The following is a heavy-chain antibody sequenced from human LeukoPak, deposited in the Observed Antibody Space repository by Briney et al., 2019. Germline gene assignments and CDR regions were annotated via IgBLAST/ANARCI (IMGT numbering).Heavy chain of an antibody. D-gene: IGHD2-2*01. CDR3: AADPVGYCSSTSCLGAFDI. CDR2: IIPILGIA. V-gene: IGHV1-69*04. J-gene: IGHJ3*02. Sequence: ASVKVSCKASGGTFSSYAISWVRPAPGQGLEWMGRIIPILGIANYAQKFQGRVTITADKSTSTAYMELSSLRSEDTAVYYCAADPVGYCSSTSCLGAFDIWGQGTMVTVSS. CDR1: GGTFSSYA.